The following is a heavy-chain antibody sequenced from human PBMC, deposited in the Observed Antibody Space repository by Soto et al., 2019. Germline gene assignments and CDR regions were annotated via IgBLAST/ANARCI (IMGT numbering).Heavy chain of an antibody. CDR3: ASDSGSRGAFDI. J-gene: IGHJ3*02. Sequence: SVKVSCKASGGTFSSYAISWVRQAPGQGLEWMGGIIPIFGTANYAQKFQGRVTITADESTSTAYMELSSLRSEDTAVYYCASDSGSRGAFDIWGQGTMVTVSS. CDR1: GGTFSSYA. V-gene: IGHV1-69*13. D-gene: IGHD1-26*01. CDR2: IIPIFGTA.